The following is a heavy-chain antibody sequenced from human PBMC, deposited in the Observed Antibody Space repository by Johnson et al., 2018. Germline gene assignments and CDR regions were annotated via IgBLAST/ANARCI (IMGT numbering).Heavy chain of an antibody. D-gene: IGHD6-13*01. CDR2: ISYDGSNK. J-gene: IGHJ6*03. V-gene: IGHV3-30*18. Sequence: VQLVETGGGVVQPGRSLRLSCAASGFTFSNYGMHWVRQAPGKGLEWVAVISYDGSNKYYVDSVKGRFTISRDNSKNTLYLQMNSLRAEDTAVYYCAKDGIAAAVIRAWSYHYYYMDVWGKGTTVTVSS. CDR1: GFTFSNYG. CDR3: AKDGIAAAVIRAWSYHYYYMDV.